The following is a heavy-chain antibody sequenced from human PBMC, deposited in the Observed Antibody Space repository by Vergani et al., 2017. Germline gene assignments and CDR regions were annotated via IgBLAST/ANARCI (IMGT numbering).Heavy chain of an antibody. J-gene: IGHJ4*02. CDR3: TTPRPSSGYYYLY. D-gene: IGHD3-22*01. CDR2: IKRKTDGGTT. V-gene: IGHV3-15*01. Sequence: EVQLVESGGGLVKPGGSLRLSCAASGFPFSNAWMSGVRQAPGKGLEWVGRIKRKTDGGTTDYAAPVKGRFTISRDDSKNTLYLQMNSLKTEDTAVYYCTTPRPSSGYYYLYWGQGTLVTVSS. CDR1: GFPFSNAW.